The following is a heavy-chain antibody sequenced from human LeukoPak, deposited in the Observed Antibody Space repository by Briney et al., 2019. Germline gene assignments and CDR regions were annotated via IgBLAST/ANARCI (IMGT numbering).Heavy chain of an antibody. Sequence: SVKVSCKASGGTFSSSAINWVRQAPGQGLEWMGGIIPTFATTNYAQKFQDRVTITADESTTTAYMELSSLRSEDTAIYYCARASSDYYASARNRFFDSWGQGTLVTVSS. CDR3: ARASSDYYASARNRFFDS. J-gene: IGHJ4*02. D-gene: IGHD3-10*01. CDR1: GGTFSSSA. V-gene: IGHV1-69*13. CDR2: IIPTFATT.